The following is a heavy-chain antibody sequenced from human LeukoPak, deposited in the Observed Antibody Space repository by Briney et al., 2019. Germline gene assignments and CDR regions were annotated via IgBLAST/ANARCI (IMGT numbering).Heavy chain of an antibody. D-gene: IGHD3-22*01. CDR1: GFTFSSYA. CDR3: AKGTMDGGQYYYDSN. J-gene: IGHJ4*02. CDR2: ISSSGGIT. Sequence: GGSLRLSCAASGFTFSSYAMHWVRQAPGKGLEWVSAISSSGGITYYADSVKGRFTISRDNSKNTLYLQMNSLRAEDTAVYYCAKGTMDGGQYYYDSNGGQGTLVTVSS. V-gene: IGHV3-23*01.